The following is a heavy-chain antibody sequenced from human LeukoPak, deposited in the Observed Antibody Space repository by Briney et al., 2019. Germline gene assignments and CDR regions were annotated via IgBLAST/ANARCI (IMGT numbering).Heavy chain of an antibody. Sequence: GGSLRLSCAASGFTFSSYAMSWVRQAPGKGLEWVSAISGSGGSTYYADPVKGRFTISRDNSKNTLYLQMNSLRAEDTAVYYCAKTPQRFLEWLLFLYWGQGTLVTVSS. CDR2: ISGSGGST. D-gene: IGHD3-3*01. J-gene: IGHJ4*02. V-gene: IGHV3-23*01. CDR1: GFTFSSYA. CDR3: AKTPQRFLEWLLFLY.